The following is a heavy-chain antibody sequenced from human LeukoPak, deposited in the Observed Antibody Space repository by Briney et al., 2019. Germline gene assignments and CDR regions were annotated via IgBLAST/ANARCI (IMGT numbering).Heavy chain of an antibody. CDR2: ISGRGASK. D-gene: IGHD2-2*01. J-gene: IGHJ4*02. Sequence: PGGSLRLSCAASGFTVGSNYMSWVRQAPGKGLEWVSGISGRGASKYYADSVKGRFTISRDNSKNTLYLQMNSLRAEDTAVYYCAKGVVVAPDVTPFDYWGQGTLVTVSS. V-gene: IGHV3-23*01. CDR3: AKGVVVAPDVTPFDY. CDR1: GFTVGSNY.